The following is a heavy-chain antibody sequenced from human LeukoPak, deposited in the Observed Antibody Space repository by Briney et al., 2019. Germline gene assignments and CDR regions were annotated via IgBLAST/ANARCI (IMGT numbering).Heavy chain of an antibody. Sequence: GGSLRHSCAASGFTFSSFAMSWVRQAPGKGLEWVSAICGSGGSTYYADSVKGRFTISRDNSKNTLYLQMNSLRAEDTAVYYCARVPGYSGYFYGMDVWGQGTTVTVSS. CDR3: ARVPGYSGYFYGMDV. D-gene: IGHD5-12*01. CDR1: GFTFSSFA. CDR2: ICGSGGST. J-gene: IGHJ6*02. V-gene: IGHV3-23*01.